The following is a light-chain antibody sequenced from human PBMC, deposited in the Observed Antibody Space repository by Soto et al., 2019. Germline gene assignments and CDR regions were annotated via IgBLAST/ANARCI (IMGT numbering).Light chain of an antibody. CDR1: SSKIGAGYD. Sequence: QSVLTQPPSGSGAPGQRVTISCTGSSSKIGAGYDVHWYQQLPGTAPTLLTSGNNNRPSGVPDRLSGSKSGTSASLAITGLRAEDEADYFCQSYDSSLSGYVLGTGTKVTVL. CDR2: GNN. V-gene: IGLV1-40*01. CDR3: QSYDSSLSGYV. J-gene: IGLJ1*01.